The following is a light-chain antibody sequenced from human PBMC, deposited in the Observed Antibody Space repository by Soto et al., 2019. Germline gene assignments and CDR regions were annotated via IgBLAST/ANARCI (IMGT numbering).Light chain of an antibody. CDR1: QSVSSSY. CDR2: AVS. CDR3: QPYGSSSLT. V-gene: IGKV3-20*01. J-gene: IGKJ4*01. Sequence: EIVLTQSPGTLSLSPGERATLSCRASQSVSSSYLAWYQQKPGQAPRLLIYAVSSRATGIPDRFSGSGSGTDFTLTISTLEPEDFAVYYCQPYGSSSLTFGSVTTVEIK.